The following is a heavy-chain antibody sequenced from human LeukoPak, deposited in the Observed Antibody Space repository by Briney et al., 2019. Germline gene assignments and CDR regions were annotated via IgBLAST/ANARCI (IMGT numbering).Heavy chain of an antibody. V-gene: IGHV4-34*01. J-gene: IGHJ6*03. Sequence: PSETLSLTCVVYGGSFSGYYWSWIRQPPGKGLEWIGEINYSGSTNYNPSLKSRVTISVDTSKNQFSLKLSSVTAADTAVYYCARGLSYYYGSGSYRFSYYYYMDVWGKGTTVTVSS. CDR3: ARGLSYYYGSGSYRFSYYYYMDV. D-gene: IGHD3-10*01. CDR1: GGSFSGYY. CDR2: INYSGST.